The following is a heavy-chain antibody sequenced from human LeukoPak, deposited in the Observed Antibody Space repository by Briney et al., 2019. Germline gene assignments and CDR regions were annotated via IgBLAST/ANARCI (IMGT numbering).Heavy chain of an antibody. D-gene: IGHD6-13*01. V-gene: IGHV4-38-2*01. CDR2: IFHSGST. Sequence: PSETLSLTCFVSGYSISSGYYWGWIRQPPGKGLEWIGSIFHSGSTNYNPSLKSRVTISVDTSKNQFSLKLSSVTAADTAVYYCASGIAADLYWGQGTLVTVSS. CDR3: ASGIAADLY. CDR1: GYSISSGYY. J-gene: IGHJ4*02.